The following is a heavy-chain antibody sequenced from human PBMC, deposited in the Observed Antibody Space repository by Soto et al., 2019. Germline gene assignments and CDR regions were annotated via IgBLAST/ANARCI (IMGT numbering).Heavy chain of an antibody. D-gene: IGHD3-22*01. CDR1: GFTFSDYY. CDR3: AREGSSSGPDYEY. J-gene: IGHJ4*02. CDR2: TRNKANSYTT. V-gene: IGHV3-72*01. Sequence: EVQLVESGGGLVQTGGSLRLSCAASGFTFSDYYINWVRQAPGKGLEWVGRTRNKANSYTTDYAAFVKGRFTISRDDSKNLIYLQMNSLKTEDTAVYYCAREGSSSGPDYEYWGQGTLVTVSS.